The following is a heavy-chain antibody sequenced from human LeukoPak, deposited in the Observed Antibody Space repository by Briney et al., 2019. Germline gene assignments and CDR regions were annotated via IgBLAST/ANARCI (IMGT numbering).Heavy chain of an antibody. J-gene: IGHJ4*02. CDR1: RFTFSDYA. CDR2: ISYDGSNE. V-gene: IGHV3-30*18. Sequence: GGSLRLSCAASRFTFSDYAMHWVRQAPGRGLEWVAIISYDGSNEYYADSVKGRFTISRDNSKNTLYLQMNSLRPEDTAVYYCAKNRVVFNWNYAYYFDYWDQGTLVTVSS. CDR3: AKNRVVFNWNYAYYFDY. D-gene: IGHD1-7*01.